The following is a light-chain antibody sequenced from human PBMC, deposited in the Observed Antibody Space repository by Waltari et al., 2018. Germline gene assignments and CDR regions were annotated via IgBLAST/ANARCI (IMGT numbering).Light chain of an antibody. V-gene: IGKV4-1*01. Sequence: DIAMTKSPDSLAVSLGERATIKCKYGQNLLYSSNNKTYLAWYQQKPGQPPKLLIYWASTRESGVPDRFSGSGSGTDFTLSISNLQAEDVAIYYCQQYYTAPQTFGQGTKVDI. CDR1: QNLLYSSNNKTY. J-gene: IGKJ1*01. CDR2: WAS. CDR3: QQYYTAPQT.